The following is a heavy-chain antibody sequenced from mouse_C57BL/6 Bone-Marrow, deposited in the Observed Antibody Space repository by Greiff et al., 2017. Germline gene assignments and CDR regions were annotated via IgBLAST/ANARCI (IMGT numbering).Heavy chain of an antibody. CDR1: GYTFTSYW. Sequence: QVQLQQPGAELVKPGASVKLSCKASGYTFTSYWMHWVKQRPGQGLEWIGMIHPNSGSTNYNEKFKSKDTLTVDKSSSTAYMQLSSLASEDSAVYYCAVNWGPFAYWGQGTLVTVSA. V-gene: IGHV1-64*01. J-gene: IGHJ3*01. CDR2: IHPNSGST. D-gene: IGHD4-1*01. CDR3: AVNWGPFAY.